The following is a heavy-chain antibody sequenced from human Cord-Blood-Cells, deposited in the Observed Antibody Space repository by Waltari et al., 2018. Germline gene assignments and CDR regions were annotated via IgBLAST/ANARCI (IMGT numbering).Heavy chain of an antibody. V-gene: IGHV1-8*01. CDR2: MNPNSGNT. CDR1: GYTFTSYD. Sequence: QVQLVQSGAEVKKPGASVKVSCKASGYTFTSYDINWVRQATGQGLEWMGWMNPNSGNTGYTQKSQGRGTMTRNTSISTAYMELSSLRSEDTAVYYCARVDGSYGNYYYYGMDVWGQGTTVTVSS. CDR3: ARVDGSYGNYYYYGMDV. D-gene: IGHD5-18*01. J-gene: IGHJ6*02.